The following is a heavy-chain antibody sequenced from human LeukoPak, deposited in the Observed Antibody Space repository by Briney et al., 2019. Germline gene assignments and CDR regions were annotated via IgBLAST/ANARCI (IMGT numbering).Heavy chain of an antibody. V-gene: IGHV3-30*18. CDR1: GFTFSSYG. Sequence: GGSLRLSCAASGFTFSSYGMHWVRQAPGKGLEWVAVISYDGSNKYYADSVKGRFTISRDNSKNTLYLQMNSLRAEDTAVYYCAKDLALGIYYYYYCMDVWGQGTTDTVSS. D-gene: IGHD1-26*01. CDR3: AKDLALGIYYYYYCMDV. J-gene: IGHJ6*02. CDR2: ISYDGSNK.